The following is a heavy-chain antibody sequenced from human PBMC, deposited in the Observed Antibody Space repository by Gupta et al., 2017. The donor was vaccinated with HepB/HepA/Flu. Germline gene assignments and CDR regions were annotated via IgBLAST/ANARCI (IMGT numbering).Heavy chain of an antibody. V-gene: IGHV1-69*06. CDR3: ARSPDYNWFDP. Sequence: QVQLVQSGAEVKKPGSSVKVSCKASGDTFSTSGFNWVRQAPGQGLEWMGGIIPIFGAGNYAQKFQGRVTITAGKSTSTVYMEMTTLTSEDTAVYYCARSPDYNWFDPWGQGTLVTVSS. CDR1: GDTFSTSG. J-gene: IGHJ5*02. CDR2: IIPIFGAG.